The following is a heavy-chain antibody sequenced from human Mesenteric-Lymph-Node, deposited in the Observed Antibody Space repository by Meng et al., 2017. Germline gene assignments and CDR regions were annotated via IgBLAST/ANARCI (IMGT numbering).Heavy chain of an antibody. V-gene: IGHV3-21*01. CDR2: ISSSSSYI. Sequence: GGSLRLSCAASGFTFSSYSMNWVRQAPGKGLEWVSSISSSSSYIYYADSVKGRFTISRDNAKNSLYLQMNSLRAEDTAVYYCVGWPSTTGTVWGDWFDPWGQGTLVTVSS. D-gene: IGHD1-1*01. CDR1: GFTFSSYS. J-gene: IGHJ5*02. CDR3: VGWPSTTGTVWGDWFDP.